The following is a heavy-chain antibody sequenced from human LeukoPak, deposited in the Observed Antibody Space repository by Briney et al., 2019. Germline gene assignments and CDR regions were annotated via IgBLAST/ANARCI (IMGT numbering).Heavy chain of an antibody. J-gene: IGHJ4*02. CDR2: ISGSSTYI. V-gene: IGHV3-21*06. CDR1: GFTFSSYT. Sequence: GGSLRLSCAASGFTFSSYTINWVRQAPGKGLEWVSSISGSSTYIYYADSVKGRFTISRDNAKNSLYLQMNSLRAGDTAMYYCARDDSGSHLFDYWGQGTLVTVSS. CDR3: ARDDSGSHLFDY. D-gene: IGHD1-26*01.